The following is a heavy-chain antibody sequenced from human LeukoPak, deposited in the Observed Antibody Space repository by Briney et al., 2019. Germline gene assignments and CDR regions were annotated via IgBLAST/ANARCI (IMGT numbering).Heavy chain of an antibody. D-gene: IGHD5-12*01. CDR2: INPNSAVT. V-gene: IGHV1-2*02. J-gene: IGHJ4*02. CDR1: GYTFTGCY. Sequence: ASVKVSCKASGYTFTGCYMHWVRQAPGQGLEWMGWINPNSAVTNYAQKFQGRVTMTRGTSISTAYMELSRLRSDDTAVYYCARGYTGYDAVDYWGQGTLVTVSS. CDR3: ARGYTGYDAVDY.